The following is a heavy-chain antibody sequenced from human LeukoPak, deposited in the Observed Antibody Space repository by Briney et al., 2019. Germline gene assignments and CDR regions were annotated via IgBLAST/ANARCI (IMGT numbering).Heavy chain of an antibody. J-gene: IGHJ4*02. CDR2: ISYDGSNK. CDR3: AKGGGGSYLRFDY. V-gene: IGHV3-30*18. Sequence: GGSLRLSCAASGFTFSSYGMHWVRQAPGKGLEWVAVISYDGSNKYYADSVKGRFTISRDNSKNTLYLQMNSLRAEDTAVYYCAKGGGGSYLRFDYWGQGTLVTVSS. D-gene: IGHD1-26*01. CDR1: GFTFSSYG.